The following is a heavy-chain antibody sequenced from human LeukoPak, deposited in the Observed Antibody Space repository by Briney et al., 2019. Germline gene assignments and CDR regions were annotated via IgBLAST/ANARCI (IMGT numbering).Heavy chain of an antibody. J-gene: IGHJ4*02. D-gene: IGHD5-18*01. V-gene: IGHV3-48*03. Sequence: GGSLRLSCAASGFTFSSYEMNWVRQAPGKGLEWVSYISSSGSTIYYADSVKGLFTISRDNAKNSLYLQMNSLRAEDTAVYYCARVPLAVVDTAMVGDYWGQGTLVTVSS. CDR3: ARVPLAVVDTAMVGDY. CDR2: ISSSGSTI. CDR1: GFTFSSYE.